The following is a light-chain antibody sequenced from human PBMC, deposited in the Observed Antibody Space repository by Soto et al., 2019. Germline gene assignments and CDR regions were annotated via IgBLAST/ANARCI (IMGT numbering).Light chain of an antibody. V-gene: IGKV3-15*01. J-gene: IGKJ1*01. Sequence: EIVMTQSPANLSVSPGERAMLSCRASEYVNNNLAWYQQKPGQAPRLLILGASTRATDTPARFSGSGSGTEFTLTISSPQSADSAVYYCRQYKKWPPWTFGQGTKVDI. CDR1: EYVNNN. CDR3: RQYKKWPPWT. CDR2: GAS.